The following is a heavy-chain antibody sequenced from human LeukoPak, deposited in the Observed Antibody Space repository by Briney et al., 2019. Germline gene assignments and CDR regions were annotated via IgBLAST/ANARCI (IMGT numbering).Heavy chain of an antibody. CDR3: ARDFSDVDTVPPA. CDR1: GFTFMLFA. Sequence: PGRSLRLSCAASGFTFMLFAMHWVRQSPGKALEWVAGTTFDGRNNYYADSVKGRFTISRDNSKKTLYLQMESLRAEDTAVYYCARDFSDVDTVPPAWGEGTLVIVSS. J-gene: IGHJ1*01. D-gene: IGHD5-18*01. CDR2: TTFDGRNN. V-gene: IGHV3-30*04.